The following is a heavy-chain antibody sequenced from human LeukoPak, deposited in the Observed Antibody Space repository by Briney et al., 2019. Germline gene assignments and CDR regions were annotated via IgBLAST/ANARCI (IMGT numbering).Heavy chain of an antibody. V-gene: IGHV5-51*01. CDR1: GYRFSEYW. J-gene: IGHJ4*02. CDR2: IYPDDSDT. Sequence: GESLKISCKGSGYRFSEYWIGWVRQMPGKGLEWTGIIYPDDSDTRYSPSFQGQVTFSADKSINTAYLQWSSLKASDTAMYYCARYYYDRSVGPSDYWGQGTLVTVSS. CDR3: ARYYYDRSVGPSDY. D-gene: IGHD3-22*01.